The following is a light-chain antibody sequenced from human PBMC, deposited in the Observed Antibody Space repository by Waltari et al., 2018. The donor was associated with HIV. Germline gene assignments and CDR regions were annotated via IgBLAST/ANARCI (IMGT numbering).Light chain of an antibody. CDR2: DVS. CDR3: SSYTSSSALDVV. J-gene: IGLJ2*01. V-gene: IGLV2-14*03. CDR1: SSDVGGYDY. Sequence: QSALTQPASVSGSPGQSITISCTGTSSDVGGYDYVSWSQQQPGKAPKLMIFDVSNRPSGVSNRFSGSKSGNTASLTISGLQAEDEADYYCSSYTSSSALDVVFGGGTKLTVL.